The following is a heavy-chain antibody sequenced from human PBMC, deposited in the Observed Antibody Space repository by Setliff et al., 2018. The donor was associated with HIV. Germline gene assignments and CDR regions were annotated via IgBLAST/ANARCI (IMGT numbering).Heavy chain of an antibody. D-gene: IGHD3-10*01. J-gene: IGHJ5*02. CDR1: GGSIRSSNYY. CDR2: IYYTGST. CDR3: ARLLNYYGNWFDP. Sequence: SETLSLTCTVSGGSIRSSNYYWGWIRQPPGKGLEWIGHIYYTGSTYYNPSLKSRVTISVDTSKNQFSLELSSVTTTDTAVYYCARLLNYYGNWFDPWGQGTLVTVSS. V-gene: IGHV4-39*01.